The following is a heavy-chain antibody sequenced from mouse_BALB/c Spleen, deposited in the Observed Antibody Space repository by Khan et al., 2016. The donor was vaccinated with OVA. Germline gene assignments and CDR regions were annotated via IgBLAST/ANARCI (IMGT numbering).Heavy chain of an antibody. Sequence: EVQLQESGPDLVKPSQSLSLTCTVTGYSITSGYSCHWIRQFPGNKLEWMGYIYYSGSTNYNPSLKSRISITRDTSKNQFFLQLNSVTTEDTATYYCARDGYYFDYWGQGTTLTVSS. D-gene: IGHD2-3*01. V-gene: IGHV3-1*02. CDR1: GYSITSGYS. CDR3: ARDGYYFDY. J-gene: IGHJ2*01. CDR2: IYYSGST.